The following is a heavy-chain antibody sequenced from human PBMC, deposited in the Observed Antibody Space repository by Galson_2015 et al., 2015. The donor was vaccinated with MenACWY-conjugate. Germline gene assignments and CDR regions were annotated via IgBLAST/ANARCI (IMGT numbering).Heavy chain of an antibody. CDR1: GGSISSRNYY. CDR3: AGGTSIAAFIDY. Sequence: ETLSLTCTVSGGSISSRNYYWDWIRQPPGKGLEWIATMFDGGSTHYNPSLRSRVTISVDTSKKQFSLNLSSVTAADTAVYYCAGGTSIAAFIDYWGQGTLVTVSS. CDR2: MFDGGST. D-gene: IGHD6-13*01. V-gene: IGHV4-39*02. J-gene: IGHJ4*02.